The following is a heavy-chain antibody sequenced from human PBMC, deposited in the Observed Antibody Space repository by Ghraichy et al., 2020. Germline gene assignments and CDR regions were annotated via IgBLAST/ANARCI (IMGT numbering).Heavy chain of an antibody. CDR1: GFTFSSYW. CDR2: IKQDGSEK. V-gene: IGHV3-7*01. Sequence: GGSLRLSCAASGFTFSSYWMSWVRQAPGKGLEWVANIKQDGSEKYYVDSVKGRFTISRDNAKNSLYLQMNSLRAEDTAVYYCARRGDGYNYVSDWYFDLWGRGTLVTVSS. J-gene: IGHJ2*01. CDR3: ARRGDGYNYVSDWYFDL. D-gene: IGHD5-24*01.